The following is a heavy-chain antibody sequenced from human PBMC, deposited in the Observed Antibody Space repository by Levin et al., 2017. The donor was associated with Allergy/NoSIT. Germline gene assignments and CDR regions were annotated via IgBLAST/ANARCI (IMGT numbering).Heavy chain of an antibody. V-gene: IGHV3-15*07. Sequence: ESLKISCAASGFTFTNAWMHWVRQAPGKGLEWVGRIKSKSYGGTIDYAAPVRGRFTISRDDSENTVYLQMNSLKTEDTALYYCTTDGGYGSGYYNGLDIWGQGTMVTVSS. CDR2: IKSKSYGGTI. J-gene: IGHJ3*02. CDR1: GFTFTNAW. D-gene: IGHD6-19*01. CDR3: TTDGGYGSGYYNGLDI.